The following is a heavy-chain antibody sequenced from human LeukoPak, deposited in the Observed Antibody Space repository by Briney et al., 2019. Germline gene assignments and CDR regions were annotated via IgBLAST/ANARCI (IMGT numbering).Heavy chain of an antibody. Sequence: GALRLSCAASGFTFSSYGMHWVHQAPGKGLEWVAVISYDGSNKYYADSVKARFTISRDNSKNTLYLQMNSLRAEDTAVYYCAKDLRYNWNLGNAFDIWGQGTMVTVSS. CDR3: AKDLRYNWNLGNAFDI. D-gene: IGHD1-1*01. CDR1: GFTFSSYG. J-gene: IGHJ3*02. CDR2: ISYDGSNK. V-gene: IGHV3-30*18.